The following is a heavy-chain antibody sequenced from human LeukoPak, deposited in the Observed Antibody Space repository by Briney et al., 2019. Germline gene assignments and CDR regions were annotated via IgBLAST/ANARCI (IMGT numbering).Heavy chain of an antibody. CDR3: ARYSSGWDYGMDV. CDR1: GGSISSYY. Sequence: PSETLSLTCTVSGGSISSYYWSWIRQPPGKGLEWIGYIYYSGSTNYNPSLKSRVTISVDTSKNQFFLKLSSVTAADTAVYYCARYSSGWDYGMDVWGQGTTVTVSS. CDR2: IYYSGST. D-gene: IGHD6-19*01. V-gene: IGHV4-59*01. J-gene: IGHJ6*02.